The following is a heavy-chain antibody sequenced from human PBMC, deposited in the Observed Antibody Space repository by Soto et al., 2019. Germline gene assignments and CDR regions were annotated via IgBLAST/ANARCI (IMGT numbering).Heavy chain of an antibody. V-gene: IGHV1-69*02. Sequence: QVQLVQSGTEVKKPGSSVKVSCKASGDTFSFYTINWVRQAPGLGLEWVGRINPIVSMSNYAQKFQGRVSMPADKSTNTAYMEVRSLRSGDTAIYFCAASYGSGYRAFDYWGQGAMVIVSS. CDR1: GDTFSFYT. CDR2: INPIVSMS. CDR3: AASYGSGYRAFDY. J-gene: IGHJ4*02. D-gene: IGHD3-10*01.